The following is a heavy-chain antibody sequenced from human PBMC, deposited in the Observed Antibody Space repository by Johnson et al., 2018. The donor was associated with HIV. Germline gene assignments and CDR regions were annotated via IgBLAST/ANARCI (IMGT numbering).Heavy chain of an antibody. V-gene: IGHV3-30*18. CDR3: AKTPGDNWYYSEGTDAFDI. Sequence: QVQLVESGGGVVQPGRSLRLSCAASGFTFSSYVIHWVRQPPGKGLEWVAVISYDGSNKYYVDSVKGRFTISRDNSKNTLYLQMNSLRPEDTDVYYCAKTPGDNWYYSEGTDAFDIWGQGTMVTVSS. D-gene: IGHD3-22*01. J-gene: IGHJ3*02. CDR1: GFTFSSYV. CDR2: ISYDGSNK.